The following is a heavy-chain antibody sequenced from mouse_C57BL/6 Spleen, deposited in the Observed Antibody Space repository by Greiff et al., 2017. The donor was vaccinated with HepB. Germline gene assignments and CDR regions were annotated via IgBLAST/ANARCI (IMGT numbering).Heavy chain of an antibody. CDR2: ISSGGSYT. CDR1: GFTFSSYG. CDR3: ASSDSNYVTWFAY. Sequence: EVNLVESGGDLVKPGGSLKLSCAASGFTFSSYGMSWVRQTPDKRLEWVATISSGGSYTYYPDSVKGRFTISRDNAKNTLYLQMSSLKSEDTAMYYCASSDSNYVTWFAYWGQGTLVTVSA. V-gene: IGHV5-6*01. J-gene: IGHJ3*01. D-gene: IGHD2-5*01.